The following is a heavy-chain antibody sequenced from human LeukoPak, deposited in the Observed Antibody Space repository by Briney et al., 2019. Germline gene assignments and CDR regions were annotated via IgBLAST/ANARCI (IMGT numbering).Heavy chain of an antibody. D-gene: IGHD2-2*02. CDR3: ARTIVVVPAAIGNWLDP. Sequence: ASVKVSCKASGYAFTSYGISWVRQAPGQGLEWMGWISAYNGNTNYAQKLQGRVTMTTDTSTSTAYMELRSLRSDDTAVYYCARTIVVVPAAIGNWLDPWGQGTLVTVSS. CDR1: GYAFTSYG. V-gene: IGHV1-18*01. CDR2: ISAYNGNT. J-gene: IGHJ5*02.